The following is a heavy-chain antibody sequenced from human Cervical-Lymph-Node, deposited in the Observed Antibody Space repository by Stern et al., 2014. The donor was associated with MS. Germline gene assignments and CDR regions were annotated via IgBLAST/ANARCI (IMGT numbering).Heavy chain of an antibody. D-gene: IGHD6-6*01. CDR2: INPYSGDP. CDR1: ENILTAYY. J-gene: IGHJ6*02. V-gene: IGHV1-2*02. CDR3: AREGSSGPRGTEYYTMDV. Sequence: QVQLVQSGAEVKTPGASVKVSCKTPENILTAYYVHWMRQAPGRGLEWMGWINPYSGDPNYSQKFKGRVTMTSDTSVSTAYMELSRLQYDDTAVYFCAREGSSGPRGTEYYTMDVWGQGTTVTVSS.